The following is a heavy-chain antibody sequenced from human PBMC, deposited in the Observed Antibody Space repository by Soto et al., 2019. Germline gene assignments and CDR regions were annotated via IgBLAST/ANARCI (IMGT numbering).Heavy chain of an antibody. CDR3: VRGIPFQYSNNWLHWYFDL. V-gene: IGHV3-33*01. CDR1: GFVYNTYA. Sequence: GGSLRLSCAASGFVYNTYAMHWVRLSPGKGLEWVALIWNDGSKKYYVDSVKGRFTISRDNSQNTLSLQMDGLRGEDTAVYFCVRGIPFQYSNNWLHWYFDLWGRGTQVTVSS. J-gene: IGHJ2*01. D-gene: IGHD1-1*01. CDR2: IWNDGSKK.